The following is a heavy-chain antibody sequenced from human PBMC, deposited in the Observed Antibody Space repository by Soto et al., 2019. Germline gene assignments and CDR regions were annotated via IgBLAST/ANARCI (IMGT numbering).Heavy chain of an antibody. CDR3: AGWAVGIMIFGVPKDY. CDR2: INHSGST. J-gene: IGHJ4*02. V-gene: IGHV4-34*01. CDR1: GGSFSGHF. Sequence: SETLPLTCVVHGGSFSGHFWSWIRQPPGKGLEWIGEINHSGSTNYNPSLKSRVTISVDTSKNQFSLRLTSVTAADTAVYYCAGWAVGIMIFGVPKDYWGQGTLVTVSS. D-gene: IGHD3-3*01.